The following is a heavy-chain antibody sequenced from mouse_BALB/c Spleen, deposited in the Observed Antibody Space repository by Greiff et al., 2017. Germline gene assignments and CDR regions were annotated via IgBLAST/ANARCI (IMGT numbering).Heavy chain of an antibody. J-gene: IGHJ2*01. CDR3: ASIYYYGSLDY. D-gene: IGHD1-1*01. V-gene: IGHV1S81*02. Sequence: VQLQQPGAELVKPGASVKLSCKASGYTFTSYWMHWVKQRPGQGLEWIGENNPSNGRTNYNEKFKSKATLTVDKSSSTAYMQLSSLTSEDSAVYYCASIYYYGSLDYWGQGTTLTVSS. CDR2: NNPSNGRT. CDR1: GYTFTSYW.